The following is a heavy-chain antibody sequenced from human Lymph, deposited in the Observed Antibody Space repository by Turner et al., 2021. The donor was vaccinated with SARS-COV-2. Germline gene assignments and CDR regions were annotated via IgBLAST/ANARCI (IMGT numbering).Heavy chain of an antibody. J-gene: IGHJ4*02. Sequence: EVQLVESGGGLVKPGGSLRLSCAASGFTFSTYSMNWVRQAPGKGLEWISSISSRSSYIYYADSVKGRFTISRDDAKNSLYLQMNSLRAEDTAVYYCARDIPTTADYFDYWGQGTLVTVSS. CDR3: ARDIPTTADYFDY. V-gene: IGHV3-21*01. D-gene: IGHD4-17*01. CDR1: GFTFSTYS. CDR2: ISSRSSYI.